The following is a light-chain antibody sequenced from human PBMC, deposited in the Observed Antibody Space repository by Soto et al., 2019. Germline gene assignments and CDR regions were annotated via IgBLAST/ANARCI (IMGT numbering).Light chain of an antibody. Sequence: DIQMTQSPYSLSAYVGDKVTIACRASQSISSYLNWYQVKPGKPPKVLIFAASTLQSGVSSRFRGTGSGTVFTLTISSLEAEDFASYYCQQSYATPRTFGQGTKVEVK. J-gene: IGKJ1*01. CDR2: AAS. CDR3: QQSYATPRT. CDR1: QSISSY. V-gene: IGKV1-39*01.